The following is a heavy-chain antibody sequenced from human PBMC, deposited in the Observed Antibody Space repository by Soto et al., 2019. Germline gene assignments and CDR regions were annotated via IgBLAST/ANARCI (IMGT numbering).Heavy chain of an antibody. V-gene: IGHV4-39*01. CDR3: ARHTDCGSGSSCLGSDNMDTDAFDI. CDR2: IYYSGST. Sequence: SETLSLTCTVSGGSISSSSYYWGWIRQPPGKGLEWIGSIYYSGSTYYNQSLKSRVTISVDTSKIQFSLKLSSVTAADTAVYYCARHTDCGSGSSCLGSDNMDTDAFDIWGQGTMVT. J-gene: IGHJ3*02. D-gene: IGHD3-10*01. CDR1: GGSISSSSYY.